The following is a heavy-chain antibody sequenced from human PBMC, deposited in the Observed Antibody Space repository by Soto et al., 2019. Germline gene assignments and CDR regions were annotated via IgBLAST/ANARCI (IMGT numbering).Heavy chain of an antibody. J-gene: IGHJ4*02. V-gene: IGHV4-4*02. D-gene: IGHD6-13*01. CDR3: ARKAWVRFDY. CDR1: GDSISSSVC. CDR2: VFHTGNT. Sequence: PSETLSLTCAVSGDSISSSVCWTWVRQPTGKGLEWIGEVFHTGNTNYNPSLKSRVTMSVDKSTNEFSLKVTSVTAADTAIYYCARKAWVRFDYWGQGALLPVSP.